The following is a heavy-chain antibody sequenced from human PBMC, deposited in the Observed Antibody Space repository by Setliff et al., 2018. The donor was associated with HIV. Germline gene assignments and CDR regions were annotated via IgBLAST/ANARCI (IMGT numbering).Heavy chain of an antibody. D-gene: IGHD2-2*01. J-gene: IGHJ6*02. CDR2: IYTSGP. V-gene: IGHV4-61*02. Sequence: SETLSLTCTVSGDFISSGSNYWSWIRQPAGKGLEWIGRIYTSGPRYNPSLENRVTISVDTSKNQFSLKLSSVTAADAAVYYCGTAMYYYYGLDVWGQGIKVTVSS. CDR3: GTAMYYYYGLDV. CDR1: GDFISSGSNY.